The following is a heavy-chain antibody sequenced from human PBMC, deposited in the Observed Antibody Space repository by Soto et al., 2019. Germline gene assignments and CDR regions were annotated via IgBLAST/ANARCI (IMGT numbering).Heavy chain of an antibody. CDR3: ATRARPDFYYMDV. V-gene: IGHV3-64*01. CDR1: GFTLSGYA. CDR2: ISSNGVGT. J-gene: IGHJ6*03. D-gene: IGHD6-6*01. Sequence: EVQLAESGGGLAQPGGSLRLSCAASGFTLSGYAMDWVRQAPGKGLEYVSGISSNGVGTYYANSVQGRFTISRDNSKNAVYLQMGSLRPEDMAVYYCATRARPDFYYMDVLAKGTKVTVS.